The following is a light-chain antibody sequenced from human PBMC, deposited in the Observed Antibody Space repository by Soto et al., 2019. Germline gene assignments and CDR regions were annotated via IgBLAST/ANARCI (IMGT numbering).Light chain of an antibody. CDR3: AAWDDSLNGRWV. J-gene: IGLJ3*02. CDR1: SSNIGSNT. Sequence: QSVLTQPPSASGTPGQRVTISCSGSSSNIGSNTVNWYQQLPGTAPKLLIYSNNQRPSGVPDRFSGSKSGTSASLAISGPQSEDEADYYCAAWDDSLNGRWVFGGGTKVTVL. V-gene: IGLV1-44*01. CDR2: SNN.